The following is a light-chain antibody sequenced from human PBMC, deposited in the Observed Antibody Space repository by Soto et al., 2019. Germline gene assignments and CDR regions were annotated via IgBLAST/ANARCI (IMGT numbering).Light chain of an antibody. J-gene: IGLJ3*02. Sequence: QSALTQPPSVSGAPGQRVTISCTGSSSNIGAGYDVHWYQQLPGTAPKLLIFGNNNRPSGVPDRFSGSKSGTSASLAITGLQAEDDADYYCQSYDSSLSGWVFGGGTQLTVL. CDR1: SSNIGAGYD. CDR2: GNN. CDR3: QSYDSSLSGWV. V-gene: IGLV1-40*01.